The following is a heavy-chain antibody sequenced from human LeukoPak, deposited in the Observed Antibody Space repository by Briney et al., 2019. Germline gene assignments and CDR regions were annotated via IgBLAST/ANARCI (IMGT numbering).Heavy chain of an antibody. V-gene: IGHV1-18*01. CDR3: ARDRKYDYGSGSHYYFDY. J-gene: IGHJ4*02. CDR1: GYTFTSYG. D-gene: IGHD3-10*01. Sequence: ASVKVSCKASGYTFTSYGISWVRQAPGQGREWMGWISAYNGNTNYAQKLQGRVTMTTDTSTSTAYMELRSLRSDDTAVYYCARDRKYDYGSGSHYYFDYWGQGTLVTASS. CDR2: ISAYNGNT.